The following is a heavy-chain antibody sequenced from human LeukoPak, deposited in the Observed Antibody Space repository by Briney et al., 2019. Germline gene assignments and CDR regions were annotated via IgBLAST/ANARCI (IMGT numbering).Heavy chain of an antibody. CDR1: GFTFSSYW. Sequence: GGSLRLSCAASGFTFSSYWMSWVRQAPGKGPEWVANIKQDGSEKYYVDSVKGRFTISRDNAKNSLYLQMNSLRAEDTAVYYCAREGWDDMSGDWGQGTLVTVSS. CDR2: IKQDGSEK. J-gene: IGHJ4*02. D-gene: IGHD3-9*01. V-gene: IGHV3-7*01. CDR3: AREGWDDMSGD.